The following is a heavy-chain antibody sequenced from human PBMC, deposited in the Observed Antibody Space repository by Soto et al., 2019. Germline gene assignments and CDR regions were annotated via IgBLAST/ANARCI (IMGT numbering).Heavy chain of an antibody. V-gene: IGHV3-33*01. D-gene: IGHD3-16*01. CDR2: IWYDGSNK. CDR3: ARWGNYYGMDV. CDR1: GFTFSSYG. J-gene: IGHJ6*02. Sequence: ESGGGVVQPGRSLRLSCAASGFTFSSYGMHWVRQAPGKGLEWVAVIWYDGSNKYYADSVKGRFTISRDNSKNTLYLQMNSLRAEDTAVYYCARWGNYYGMDVWGQGTTVTVSS.